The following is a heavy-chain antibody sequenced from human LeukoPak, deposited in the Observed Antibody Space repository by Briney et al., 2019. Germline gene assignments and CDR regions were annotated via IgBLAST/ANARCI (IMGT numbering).Heavy chain of an antibody. CDR3: ARALDWFDP. J-gene: IGHJ5*02. CDR2: INPNSGGT. Sequence: ASVKVSCKTSGYTFTGYYIHWARQAPGQGLAWMGRINPNSGGTIYAQKFQGRVTMTKDTSISTAYMELSSLTSDDTAMYYCARALDWFDPWGQGTLVTVSS. V-gene: IGHV1-2*06. CDR1: GYTFTGYY.